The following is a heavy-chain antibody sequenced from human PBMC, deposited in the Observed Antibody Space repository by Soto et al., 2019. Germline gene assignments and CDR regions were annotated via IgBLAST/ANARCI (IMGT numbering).Heavy chain of an antibody. CDR2: ISAYNGNT. J-gene: IGHJ4*02. CDR3: ARSGPYRVATLLDY. CDR1: GYTFTSYA. V-gene: IGHV1-18*04. D-gene: IGHD5-12*01. Sequence: ASVKVSCKASGYTFTSYAISWVRQAPGQGLEWMGWISAYNGNTNYAQKLQGRVTMTTDTSTSTAYMELRSLRSDDTAVYYCARSGPYRVATLLDYWGQGTLVTVSS.